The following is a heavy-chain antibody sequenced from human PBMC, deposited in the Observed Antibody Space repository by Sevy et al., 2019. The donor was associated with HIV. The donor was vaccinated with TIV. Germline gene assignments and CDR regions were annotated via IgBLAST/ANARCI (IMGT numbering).Heavy chain of an antibody. D-gene: IGHD5-12*01. CDR3: AREGGYSGYDLYDY. Sequence: GGSLRLSCAASGFTFSDYYMSWIRQAPGKGLEWVSSISSSSSYTNYADSVKGRFTISRDNAKNSLYLQMNSLRAEDTAVYYCAREGGYSGYDLYDYWGQGTLVTVSS. CDR2: ISSSSSYT. CDR1: GFTFSDYY. J-gene: IGHJ4*02. V-gene: IGHV3-11*06.